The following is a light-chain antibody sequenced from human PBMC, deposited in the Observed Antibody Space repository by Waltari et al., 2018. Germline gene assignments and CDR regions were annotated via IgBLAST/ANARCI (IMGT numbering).Light chain of an antibody. CDR1: SSNTGTNT. CDR2: VNN. J-gene: IGLJ3*02. V-gene: IGLV1-44*01. CDR3: AAWDSSLNGFWA. Sequence: QSVLTQPPSASGTPGQRVPTSCSGNSSNTGTNTVNWYQPLPGTAPKLPIYVNNQRPSGFLVLFSGSTSGTSASLAISGLQSEDEADYYCAAWDSSLNGFWAFGGGTKLTVL.